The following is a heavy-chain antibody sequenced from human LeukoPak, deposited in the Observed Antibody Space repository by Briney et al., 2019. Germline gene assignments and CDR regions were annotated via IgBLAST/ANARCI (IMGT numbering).Heavy chain of an antibody. CDR2: IIPLLGIA. Sequence: SVKVSCKASGGTFSSYAISWVRQAPGQGLEWMGRIIPLLGIANYAQKFQGRVTITADKSTSTAYMELSSLRSEDTAVYYCAITMVRGVRDVWGQGTLVTVSS. CDR1: GGTFSSYA. D-gene: IGHD3-10*01. V-gene: IGHV1-69*04. J-gene: IGHJ4*02. CDR3: AITMVRGVRDV.